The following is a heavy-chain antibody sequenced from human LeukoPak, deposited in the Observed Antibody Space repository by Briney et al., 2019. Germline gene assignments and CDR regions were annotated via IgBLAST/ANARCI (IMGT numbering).Heavy chain of an antibody. CDR1: GFPFSSYG. Sequence: GGSLRLSCAASGFPFSSYGMHWVRQAPGKGLEWVARLVYDERNDYANSVKGRFTISRDNSKNTLYLQMDNLRFDDTAVYYCARDLSAAYDFWGQGILVTVSS. D-gene: IGHD2-21*01. CDR2: LVYDERN. J-gene: IGHJ4*02. CDR3: ARDLSAAYDF. V-gene: IGHV3-33*01.